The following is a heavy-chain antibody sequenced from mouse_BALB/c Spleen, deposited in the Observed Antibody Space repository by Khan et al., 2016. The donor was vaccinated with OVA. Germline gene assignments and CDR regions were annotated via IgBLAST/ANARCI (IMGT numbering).Heavy chain of an antibody. V-gene: IGHV5-6*01. CDR3: ATHLTGSFAY. J-gene: IGHJ3*01. CDR1: GFTFSPYS. CDR2: INSDGDYT. Sequence: EVKLMESGGDLVKSGGSLKLSCAASGFTFSPYSMSWVRQTPDKRLEWVATINSDGDYTYYPDSVEGRFNISRDNAKNTLYLQMNSLKSEDTAMYYCATHLTGSFAYWGQGTLVTVSA. D-gene: IGHD4-1*01.